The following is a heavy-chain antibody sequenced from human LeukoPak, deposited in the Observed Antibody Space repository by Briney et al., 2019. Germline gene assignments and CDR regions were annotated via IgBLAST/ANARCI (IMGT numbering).Heavy chain of an antibody. V-gene: IGHV3-64*01. CDR2: ISSHGGST. D-gene: IGHD6-19*01. Sequence: GGSLRLSCAASGLTFSSYAMHWVRQAPGKGLEYVSAISSHGGSTYYANSVKGRFTISRDNSKNTLYLQMGSLRAEDMAVYYCARDRGSSDWAYNWFDPWGQGTLVTVSS. CDR3: ARDRGSSDWAYNWFDP. CDR1: GLTFSSYA. J-gene: IGHJ5*02.